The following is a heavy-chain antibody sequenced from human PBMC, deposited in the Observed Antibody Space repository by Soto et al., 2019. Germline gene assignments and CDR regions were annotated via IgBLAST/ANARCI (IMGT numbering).Heavy chain of an antibody. Sequence: SETLSLTCTVSGGSISSSSYYWGWIRQPPGKGLEWIGNVYYGGSTYYNPSLKSRVTISVETSKSQFSLKLSSVTAADTAVYYCAGGDFYHISGYYFYCYTMYFRGQGTTVPVSS. D-gene: IGHD3-22*01. CDR3: AGGDFYHISGYYFYCYTMYF. CDR1: GGSISSSSYY. CDR2: VYYGGST. J-gene: IGHJ6*02. V-gene: IGHV4-39*01.